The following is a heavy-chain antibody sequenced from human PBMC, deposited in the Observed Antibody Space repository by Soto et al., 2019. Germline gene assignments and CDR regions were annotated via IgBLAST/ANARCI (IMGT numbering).Heavy chain of an antibody. V-gene: IGHV4-31*03. CDR2: MYYNGNT. CDR3: AREADVGHYGTHNYFDL. D-gene: IGHD4-17*01. J-gene: IGHJ4*02. Sequence: SSETLSLTCTVSGGSISSGGHYWSWIRQHPGKGLEWIGYMYYNGNTYHNPSLKSRVTISVDTSKNQFSLKLSSVTAADTAVYYCAREADVGHYGTHNYFDLWGQGSLVTVSS. CDR1: GGSISSGGHY.